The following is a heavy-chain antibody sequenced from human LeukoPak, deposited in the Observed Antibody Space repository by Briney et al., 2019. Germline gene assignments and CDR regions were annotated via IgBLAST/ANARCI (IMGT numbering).Heavy chain of an antibody. CDR1: GGTFSSYA. CDR2: IIPIFGTA. J-gene: IGHJ6*03. V-gene: IGHV1-69*05. D-gene: IGHD6-6*01. Sequence: SVKVSCKASGGTFSSYAISWVRQAPGQGLEWMGGIIPIFGTANYAQKFQGRVTITTDESTSKAYMELSSLRSEDTAVYYCARNPTPRQLAYYMDVWGKGTTVTVSS. CDR3: ARNPTPRQLAYYMDV.